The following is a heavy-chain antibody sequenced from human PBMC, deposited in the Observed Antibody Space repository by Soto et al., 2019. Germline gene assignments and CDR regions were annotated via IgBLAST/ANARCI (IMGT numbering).Heavy chain of an antibody. D-gene: IGHD4-4*01. CDR1: GFTFSSYG. J-gene: IGHJ4*02. Sequence: PGGSLRLSCAAPGFTFSSYGMHWVRQAPGKGLEWVAVIWYDGSNKYYADSVKGRFTISRDNPKNTLYLQMNSLRAEDTAVYYCARDRDYSNYFFDYWGQGTLVTVSS. V-gene: IGHV3-33*01. CDR3: ARDRDYSNYFFDY. CDR2: IWYDGSNK.